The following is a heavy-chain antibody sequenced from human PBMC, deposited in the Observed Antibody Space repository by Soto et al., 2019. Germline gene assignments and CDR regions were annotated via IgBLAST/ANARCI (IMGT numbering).Heavy chain of an antibody. J-gene: IGHJ6*02. D-gene: IGHD6-13*01. CDR3: ARRGDSSSWLNYYYYYGMDV. V-gene: IGHV4-39*01. Sequence: SETLSLTCTVSGGSISSSSYYWGWIRQPPGKGLEWIGSIYYSGSTYYNPSLKSRVTISVDTSKNQFSLKLSSVTAADTAVYYCARRGDSSSWLNYYYYYGMDVWGQGTTVTV. CDR2: IYYSGST. CDR1: GGSISSSSYY.